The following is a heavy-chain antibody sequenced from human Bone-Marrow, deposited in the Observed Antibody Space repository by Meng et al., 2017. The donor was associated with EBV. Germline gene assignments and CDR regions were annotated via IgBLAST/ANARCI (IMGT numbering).Heavy chain of an antibody. D-gene: IGHD1-26*01. Sequence: QVQLGQLGAGVKKPGASVKVCCKAFGYTFTSYGISWVRQAPGQGLEWMGWISAYNGNTNYAQKLQGRVTMTTDTSTSTAYMELRSLRSDDTAVYYCARLRIVGATSHYFDYWGQGTLVTVSS. V-gene: IGHV1-18*01. CDR2: ISAYNGNT. CDR1: GYTFTSYG. CDR3: ARLRIVGATSHYFDY. J-gene: IGHJ4*02.